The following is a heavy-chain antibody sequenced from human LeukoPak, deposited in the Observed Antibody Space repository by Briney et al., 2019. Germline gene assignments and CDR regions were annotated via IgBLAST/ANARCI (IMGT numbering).Heavy chain of an antibody. Sequence: ASVKVSCKASGYTFTSYTMNWVRQAPGQGLDWMGWISAYNGNTNYAQKLQGRVTMTTDTSTSTAYMELRSLKSDDTAVYYCASLKNYYDSSGYLVTDAFDIWGQGTMVTVSS. V-gene: IGHV1-18*01. J-gene: IGHJ3*02. CDR1: GYTFTSYT. D-gene: IGHD3-22*01. CDR2: ISAYNGNT. CDR3: ASLKNYYDSSGYLVTDAFDI.